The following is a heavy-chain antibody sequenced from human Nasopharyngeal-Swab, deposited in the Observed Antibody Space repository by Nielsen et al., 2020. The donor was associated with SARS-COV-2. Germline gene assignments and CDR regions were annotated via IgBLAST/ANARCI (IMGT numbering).Heavy chain of an antibody. CDR1: GFTFGDYA. D-gene: IGHD3-22*01. CDR3: AKDEPYYDSSGYNYYCYYYMDV. CDR2: ISGSGGST. Sequence: GGSLRLSCTTSGFTFGDYAMSWFRQAPGKGLEWVSAISGSGGSTYYADSVKGRFTISRDNSKNTLYLQMNSLRAEDTAVYYCAKDEPYYDSSGYNYYCYYYMDVWGKGTTVTVSS. V-gene: IGHV3-23*01. J-gene: IGHJ6*03.